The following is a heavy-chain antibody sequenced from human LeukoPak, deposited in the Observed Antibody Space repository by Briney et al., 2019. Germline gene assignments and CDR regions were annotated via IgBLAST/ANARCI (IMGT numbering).Heavy chain of an antibody. V-gene: IGHV3-30*02. CDR1: GFTFSSYG. D-gene: IGHD5-18*01. Sequence: GGSLRLSCAASGFTFSSYGMHWVRQAPGKGLERVAFIRYDGSNKYYADSVKGRFTISRDNSKNTLSLQMNSLRPEDTAVYYCAKDYLGGYSFGSPFDYWGQGTLVTVSS. CDR2: IRYDGSNK. J-gene: IGHJ4*02. CDR3: AKDYLGGYSFGSPFDY.